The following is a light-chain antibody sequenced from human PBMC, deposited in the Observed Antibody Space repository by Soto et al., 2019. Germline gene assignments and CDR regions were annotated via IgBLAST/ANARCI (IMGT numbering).Light chain of an antibody. CDR3: QQYAASPLT. Sequence: ENVLTQSPGTLSLSPGERATLSCRASQSVGRNYIAWFQQKPGQAPRLLMHTASVRATGIPARFSGSGSGTDFTLTISSLEPEDFAVFYCQQYAASPLTCGGGTKVEI. J-gene: IGKJ4*01. CDR2: TAS. V-gene: IGKV3-20*01. CDR1: QSVGRNY.